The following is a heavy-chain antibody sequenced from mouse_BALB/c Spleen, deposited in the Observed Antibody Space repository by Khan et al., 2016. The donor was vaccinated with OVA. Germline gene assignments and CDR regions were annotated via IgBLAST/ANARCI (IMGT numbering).Heavy chain of an antibody. CDR2: INPSNGYT. D-gene: IGHD2-14*01. Sequence: QVQLKQSGAALARPGASVKMSCKASGYTFTSYTIHWIKERPGQGLEWIGYINPSNGYTNYNQKFKDKATLTTDKSSTTAYLQLSSLTSDDSAVYNCVRDGAYHRNDGWFAYWGQGTLVTVSA. J-gene: IGHJ3*01. CDR3: VRDGAYHRNDGWFAY. CDR1: GYTFTSYT. V-gene: IGHV1-4*01.